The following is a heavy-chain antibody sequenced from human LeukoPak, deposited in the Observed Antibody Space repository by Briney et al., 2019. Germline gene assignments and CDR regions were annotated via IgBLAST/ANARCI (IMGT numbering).Heavy chain of an antibody. J-gene: IGHJ6*02. Sequence: ASVTVSCKASGYTFTSYGISWVRQAPGQGLEWMGWISAYNGNTNYAQKLQGRVTMTTDTSTSTAYMELRSLRSDDTAVYYCARGGYCSSTSCYSSHYYYYGMDVWGQGTTVTVSS. CDR2: ISAYNGNT. CDR1: GYTFTSYG. D-gene: IGHD2-2*03. CDR3: ARGGYCSSTSCYSSHYYYYGMDV. V-gene: IGHV1-18*01.